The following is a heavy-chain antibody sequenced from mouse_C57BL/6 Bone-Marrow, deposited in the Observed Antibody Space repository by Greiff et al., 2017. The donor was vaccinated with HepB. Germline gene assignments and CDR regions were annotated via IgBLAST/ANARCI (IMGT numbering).Heavy chain of an antibody. CDR3: ARHQLRPPWFAY. J-gene: IGHJ3*01. D-gene: IGHD3-2*02. CDR1: GFTFSDYY. V-gene: IGHV5-12*01. CDR2: ISNGGGST. Sequence: EVKLVESGGGLVQPGGSLKLSCAASGFTFSDYYMYWVRQTPEKRLEWVAYISNGGGSTYYPDTVKGRFTISRDNAKNTLYLQMSRLKSEDTAMYYCARHQLRPPWFAYWGQGTLVTVSA.